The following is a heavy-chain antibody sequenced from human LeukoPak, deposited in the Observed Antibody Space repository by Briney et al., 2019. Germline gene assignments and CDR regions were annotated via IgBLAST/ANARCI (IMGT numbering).Heavy chain of an antibody. CDR2: VKQDGTEK. V-gene: IGHV3-7*01. J-gene: IGHJ4*02. D-gene: IGHD6-13*01. CDR1: GFTFRDYW. Sequence: GGSLRLSCEASGFTFRDYWMTWVRQAPGKGLEWVANVKQDGTEKFYVDSVKGRFTVSRDNGKNSLYLQMNSLRVEDTAIYYCARAGGTSWADYWGQGTLVTVSS. CDR3: ARAGGTSWADY.